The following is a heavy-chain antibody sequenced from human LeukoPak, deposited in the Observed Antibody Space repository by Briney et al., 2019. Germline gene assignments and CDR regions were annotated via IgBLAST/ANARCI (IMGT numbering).Heavy chain of an antibody. CDR1: GFTFSSYA. CDR2: ISGSGGST. Sequence: GGSLRLSCAASGFTFSSYAMSWVRQAPGKGLEWVSAISGSGGSTYYADSVRGRFTISRDNSKNTLYLQMNSLRAEDTAVYYCARGPIAIFGVVNPSFWGQGTLVTVSS. CDR3: ARGPIAIFGVVNPSF. J-gene: IGHJ4*02. D-gene: IGHD3-3*01. V-gene: IGHV3-23*01.